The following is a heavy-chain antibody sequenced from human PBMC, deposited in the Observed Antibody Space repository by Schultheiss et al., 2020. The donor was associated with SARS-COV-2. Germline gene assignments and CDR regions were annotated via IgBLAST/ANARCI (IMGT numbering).Heavy chain of an antibody. V-gene: IGHV3-33*08. J-gene: IGHJ4*02. Sequence: GGSLRLSCAASGFTFSSYSMNWVRQAPGKGLEWVAVISYDGTNKRYADSVKGRFTISRDNSKNTLYLQMNSLRAEDTAVYSCARDETLDYWGQGTLVTVSS. CDR2: ISYDGTNK. CDR3: ARDETLDY. CDR1: GFTFSSYS.